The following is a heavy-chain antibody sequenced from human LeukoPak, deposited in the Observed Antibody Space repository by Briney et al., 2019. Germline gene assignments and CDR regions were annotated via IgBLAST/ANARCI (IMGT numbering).Heavy chain of an antibody. CDR1: GFTFNTHW. V-gene: IGHV3-74*01. Sequence: PGGSLRLSCAASGFTFNTHWMHWVRQAPGKGLVWVSRINTDGSTTNYADSVKGRFTISRDNAKNTLYLQMNSLRAEDTAVYYCARGLNWNQIDYWGQGSLVSVSS. J-gene: IGHJ4*02. D-gene: IGHD1-20*01. CDR3: ARGLNWNQIDY. CDR2: INTDGSTT.